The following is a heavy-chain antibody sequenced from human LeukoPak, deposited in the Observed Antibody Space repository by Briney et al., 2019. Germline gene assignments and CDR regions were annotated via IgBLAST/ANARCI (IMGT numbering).Heavy chain of an antibody. J-gene: IGHJ6*03. D-gene: IGHD2-15*01. CDR1: GYTFTGYY. Sequence: ASVKVSYKASGYTFTGYYMHWVRQAPGQGLEWMGWINPNSGGTNYAQKFQGRVTMTRDTSISTAYMELSRLRSDDTAVYYCARAADCSGGSCYSAYYYMDVWGKGTTVTVSS. V-gene: IGHV1-2*02. CDR3: ARAADCSGGSCYSAYYYMDV. CDR2: INPNSGGT.